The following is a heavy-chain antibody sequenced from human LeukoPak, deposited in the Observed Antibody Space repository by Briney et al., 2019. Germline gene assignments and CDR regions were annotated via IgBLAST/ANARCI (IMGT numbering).Heavy chain of an antibody. V-gene: IGHV4-39*01. D-gene: IGHD3-3*01. J-gene: IGHJ4*02. CDR1: GGSISSSNYY. CDR3: ARRSGFWSGYYLFDY. Sequence: SETLSLTCTVSGGSISSSNYYWDWIRQPPGKGLEWIGSIYYSGSTYYNPSLKSRVTISVDTSENQFSLKLSSVTAADTAVYYCARRSGFWSGYYLFDYWGQGTLVTVSS. CDR2: IYYSGST.